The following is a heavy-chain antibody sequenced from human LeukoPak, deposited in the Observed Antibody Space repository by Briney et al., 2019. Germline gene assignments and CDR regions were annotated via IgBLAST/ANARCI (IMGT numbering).Heavy chain of an antibody. CDR3: ARDGLWLGEIFYHFDY. CDR2: IWYDGSNK. D-gene: IGHD3-10*01. CDR1: GFTYSSYG. Sequence: GGSLRLSCAASGFTYSSYGMHWVRQAPGKGLEWVAVIWYDGSNKYYADSVKGRFTISRDNSKNTLYLQMNSLRAEDTAVYYCARDGLWLGEIFYHFDYWGQGTLVTVSS. V-gene: IGHV3-33*01. J-gene: IGHJ4*02.